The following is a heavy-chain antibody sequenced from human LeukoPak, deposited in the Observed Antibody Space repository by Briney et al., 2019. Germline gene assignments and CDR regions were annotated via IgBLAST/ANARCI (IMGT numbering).Heavy chain of an antibody. CDR1: GFAFDIYR. Sequence: GGSLRLSCAASGFAFDIYRMHWVRQAPGKGLEWVANIKQDGSEKYYVDSVKGRFTISRDNAKNSLYLQMNSLRAEDTAVYYCARLRYYGMDVWGQGTTVTVSS. J-gene: IGHJ6*02. CDR3: ARLRYYGMDV. V-gene: IGHV3-7*01. CDR2: IKQDGSEK.